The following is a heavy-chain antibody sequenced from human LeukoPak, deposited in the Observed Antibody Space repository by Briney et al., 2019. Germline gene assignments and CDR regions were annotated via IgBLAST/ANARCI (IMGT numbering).Heavy chain of an antibody. J-gene: IGHJ5*02. CDR1: GFTFSSCG. CDR3: ALIGYCSSTSCDRDP. D-gene: IGHD2-2*01. V-gene: IGHV3-30*02. Sequence: GGSLRLSCAASGFTFSSCGMHWVRQAPGKGLEWVAFIRYDGSNKYYADSVKGRFTISRDNSKNTLYLQMNSLRAEDTAVYYCALIGYCSSTSCDRDPWGQGTLVTVSS. CDR2: IRYDGSNK.